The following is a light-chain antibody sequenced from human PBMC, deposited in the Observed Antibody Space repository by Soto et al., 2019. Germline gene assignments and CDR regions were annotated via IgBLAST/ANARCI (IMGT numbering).Light chain of an antibody. CDR1: NVGSRS. CDR3: QVWEATGDQVV. CDR2: YDS. V-gene: IGLV3-21*01. Sequence: SYELTQPPSVSVAPGETARISCGGNNVGSRSVHWYQQKPGQAPFLVIYYDSDRPSGIPERFSGSNSGKTATLIISRVEAGDEADYYCQVWEATGDQVVFGGGTKLTV. J-gene: IGLJ2*01.